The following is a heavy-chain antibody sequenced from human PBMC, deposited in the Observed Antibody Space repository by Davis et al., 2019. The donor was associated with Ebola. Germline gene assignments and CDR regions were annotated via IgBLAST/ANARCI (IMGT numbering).Heavy chain of an antibody. J-gene: IGHJ4*02. Sequence: GESLKISCKTSGYKFTDSWIGWVRQMPGKGLEWMGVIFPGDSDTTYSTSFQGQVTFSVDKSATTAYLHWSSLKASDTAMYYCATYSVAYFDYWGQGTLVTVSA. V-gene: IGHV5-51*01. D-gene: IGHD5/OR15-5a*01. CDR2: IFPGDSDT. CDR1: GYKFTDSW. CDR3: ATYSVAYFDY.